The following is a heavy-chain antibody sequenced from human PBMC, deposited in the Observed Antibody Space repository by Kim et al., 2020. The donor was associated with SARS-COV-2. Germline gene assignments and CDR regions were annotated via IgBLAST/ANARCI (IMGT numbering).Heavy chain of an antibody. V-gene: IGHV4-31*03. Sequence: SETLSLTCTVSGGSISSGGYYWSWIRQHPGKGLEWIGYIYYSGSTYYNPSLKSRVTISVDTSKNQFSLKLSSVTAADTAVYYCARWRITIFGVVTGAFDIWGQGTMVTVSS. J-gene: IGHJ3*02. CDR1: GGSISSGGYY. CDR3: ARWRITIFGVVTGAFDI. D-gene: IGHD3-3*01. CDR2: IYYSGST.